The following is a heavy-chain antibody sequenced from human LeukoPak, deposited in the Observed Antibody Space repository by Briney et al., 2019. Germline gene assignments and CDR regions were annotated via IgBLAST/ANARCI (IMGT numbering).Heavy chain of an antibody. CDR1: GGSISSYY. V-gene: IGHV4-59*08. Sequence: SETLSLTCTVSGGSISSYYWSWIRQPPGKGLEWIGYIYYSGSTNYNPSLKSRVTISVDTSKNQFSLKLSSVTAADTAVYYCARLSLGYSSGWYVRGHFDYWGQGTLVTVSS. J-gene: IGHJ4*02. D-gene: IGHD6-19*01. CDR2: IYYSGST. CDR3: ARLSLGYSSGWYVRGHFDY.